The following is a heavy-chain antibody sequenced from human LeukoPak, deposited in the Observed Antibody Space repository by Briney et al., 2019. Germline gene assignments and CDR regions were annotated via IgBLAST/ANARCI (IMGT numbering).Heavy chain of an antibody. CDR2: ISGSGSST. J-gene: IGHJ4*02. Sequence: PGGSLRLSCVASGFTFSRQAMTWVRQAPGKGLEWVSSISGSGSSTYYADSVKGRFTISRDNSKNTLYLQMNSLRAEDTAIYYCAKDYSGFNYWGRGTLVTVSS. CDR3: AKDYSGFNY. D-gene: IGHD4-11*01. CDR1: GFTFSRQA. V-gene: IGHV3-23*01.